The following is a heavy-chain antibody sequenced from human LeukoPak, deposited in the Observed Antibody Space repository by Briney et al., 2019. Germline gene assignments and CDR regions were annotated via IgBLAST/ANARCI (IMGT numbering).Heavy chain of an antibody. CDR1: GYTFTSYG. V-gene: IGHV1-8*02. J-gene: IGHJ6*03. CDR3: ARGVVIRSPKDYYYYMDV. CDR2: MNPNSGNT. Sequence: ASVKVSCKTSGYTFTSYGINWVRQATGQGLEWMGWMNPNSGNTGYAQKFQGRVTMTRNTSISTAYMELSSLRSEDTAVYYCARGVVIRSPKDYYYYMDVWGKGTTVTISS. D-gene: IGHD3-22*01.